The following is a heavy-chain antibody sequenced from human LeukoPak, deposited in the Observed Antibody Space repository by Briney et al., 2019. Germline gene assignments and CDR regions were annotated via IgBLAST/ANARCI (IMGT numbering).Heavy chain of an antibody. CDR2: IIPILGTA. CDR3: AKESLSKRAGFDP. J-gene: IGHJ5*02. V-gene: IGHV1-69*13. CDR1: GYTLTELS. Sequence: SVKVSCKVSGYTLTELSMHWVRQAPGQGLEWMGGIIPILGTANYAQKFQGRVTITADESTSTAYMELSSLRSEDTAVYYCAKESLSKRAGFDPWGQGTLVTVSS.